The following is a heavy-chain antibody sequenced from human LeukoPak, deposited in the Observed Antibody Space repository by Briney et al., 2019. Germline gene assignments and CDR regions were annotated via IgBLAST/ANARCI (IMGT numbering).Heavy chain of an antibody. V-gene: IGHV4-34*01. CDR3: ARSVALGAYYYGSGRLRNWFDP. Sequence: PSETLSLTCAVYGGSFSGYYWSWIRQPPGKGLEWTGEINHSGSTNYNPSLKSRVTISVDTSKNQFSLKLSSVTAADTAVYYCARSVALGAYYYGSGRLRNWFDPWGQGTLVTVSS. CDR1: GGSFSGYY. J-gene: IGHJ5*02. D-gene: IGHD3-10*01. CDR2: INHSGST.